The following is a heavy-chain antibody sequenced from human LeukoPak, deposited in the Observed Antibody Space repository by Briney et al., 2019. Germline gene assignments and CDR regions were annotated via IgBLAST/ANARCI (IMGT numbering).Heavy chain of an antibody. J-gene: IGHJ6*03. D-gene: IGHD3-16*01. CDR1: GYTFTSYD. CDR3: ASERGYYYYYYMDV. V-gene: IGHV1-2*02. CDR2: INPNSGGT. Sequence: ASVKVSCKASGYTFTSYDINWVRQATGQGLEWMGWINPNSGGTNYAQKFQGRVTMTRDTSISTAYMELSRLRSDDTAVYYCASERGYYYYYYMDVWGKGTTVTVSS.